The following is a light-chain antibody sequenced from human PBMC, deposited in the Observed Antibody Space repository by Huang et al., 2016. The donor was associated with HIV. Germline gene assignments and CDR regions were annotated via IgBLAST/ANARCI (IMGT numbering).Light chain of an antibody. CDR1: QDISNY. Sequence: DIQMTQSPSSLSASVGDRVTITCQASQDISNYLNRYLQKPGKAPKLLIYDASNLETGVPLRFSGSGSGTDFILTISSLQPEDFATYYCQQYDNLPYTFGQGTKLEIK. J-gene: IGKJ2*01. V-gene: IGKV1-33*01. CDR3: QQYDNLPYT. CDR2: DAS.